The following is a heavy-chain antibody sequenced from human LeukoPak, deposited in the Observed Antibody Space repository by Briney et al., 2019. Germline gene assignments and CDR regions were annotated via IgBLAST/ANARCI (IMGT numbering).Heavy chain of an antibody. CDR3: ARRRVGYSYGEFDY. CDR2: INPGDSDT. Sequence: GESLKISCKGSGYSFTTYWIGWVRQMPGEGLEWMGIINPGDSDTRYSPSFQGQVTISADKSISTTYLQWSSLKASDTAMYYCARRRVGYSYGEFDYWGQGTLVTVSS. J-gene: IGHJ4*02. D-gene: IGHD5-18*01. V-gene: IGHV5-51*01. CDR1: GYSFTTYW.